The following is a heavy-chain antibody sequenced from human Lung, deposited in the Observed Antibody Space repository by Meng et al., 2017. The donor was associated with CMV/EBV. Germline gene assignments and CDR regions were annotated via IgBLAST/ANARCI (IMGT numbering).Heavy chain of an antibody. J-gene: IGHJ6*02. D-gene: IGHD3-16*01. CDR3: ARSSGVNELWSFFYYGMDV. CDR1: GFXFSNYW. Sequence: GGSXRLXXAASGFXFSNYWMHWVRQAPGKGLVWVSRININGRTTNYADSVRGRFTISRDNSKNTLFLQMNSLRAEDTAVYYCARSSGVNELWSFFYYGMDVWXQGTXVTVAS. CDR2: ININGRTT. V-gene: IGHV3-74*01.